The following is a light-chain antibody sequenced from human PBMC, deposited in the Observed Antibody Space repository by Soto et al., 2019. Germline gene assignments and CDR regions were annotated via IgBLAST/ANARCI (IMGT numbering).Light chain of an antibody. J-gene: IGLJ2*01. Sequence: QAVVTQPPSASGTPGQRVTISCSGSNSNIGTNTVNWYQQLPGTAPKLLIYSNNQRPSGVPDRFSGSKSGTSASLDISGLQSEDEADYYCAAWDDSLNGVLFGGGTKVTVL. CDR3: AAWDDSLNGVL. V-gene: IGLV1-44*01. CDR2: SNN. CDR1: NSNIGTNT.